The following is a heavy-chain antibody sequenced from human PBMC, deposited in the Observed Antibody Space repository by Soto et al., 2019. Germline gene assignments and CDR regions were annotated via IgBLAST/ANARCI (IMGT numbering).Heavy chain of an antibody. CDR3: AREVGVAAAGDYYYYGMDV. V-gene: IGHV4-31*03. D-gene: IGHD6-13*01. Sequence: SETLSLTCTVSGGSISSGGYYWSWIRQHPGKGLEWIGYIYYSGGTYYNPSLKSRVTISVDTSKNQFSLKLSSVTAADTAVYYCAREVGVAAAGDYYYYGMDVWGQGTTVTVSS. CDR2: IYYSGGT. J-gene: IGHJ6*02. CDR1: GGSISSGGYY.